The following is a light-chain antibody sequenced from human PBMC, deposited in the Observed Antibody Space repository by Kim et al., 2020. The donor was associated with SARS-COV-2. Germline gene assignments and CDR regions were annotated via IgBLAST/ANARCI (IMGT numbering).Light chain of an antibody. CDR1: SLRSYY. J-gene: IGLJ3*02. Sequence: SSELTQDPAVSVALGQTVRITCQGDSLRSYYASWYQQKPGQAPVLVIYGKNNRPSGIPDRFSGSSSGNTASLTITGAQAEDEADYYCNSRDSSDTAVFGGGTQLTVL. V-gene: IGLV3-19*01. CDR2: GKN. CDR3: NSRDSSDTAV.